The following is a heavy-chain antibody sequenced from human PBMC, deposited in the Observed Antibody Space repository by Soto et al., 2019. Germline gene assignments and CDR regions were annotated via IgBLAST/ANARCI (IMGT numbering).Heavy chain of an antibody. CDR1: GGTFSSYA. J-gene: IGHJ1*01. Sequence: QVQLVQSGAEVKKPGSSVKVSCKASGGTFSSYAFSWVRQAPGQGLESMGGIIPIFGTANYAQKFQGSVRITADESTSTAYMELSSLRSEDTAVYYCAREPAFYGDYVSGFQHWGQGTLVTVSS. V-gene: IGHV1-69*12. CDR2: IIPIFGTA. CDR3: AREPAFYGDYVSGFQH. D-gene: IGHD4-17*01.